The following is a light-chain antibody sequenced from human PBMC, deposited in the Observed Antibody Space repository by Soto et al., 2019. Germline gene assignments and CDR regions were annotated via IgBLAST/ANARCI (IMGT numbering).Light chain of an antibody. CDR1: QSVSSN. J-gene: IGKJ1*01. Sequence: EIVMTQSPATLSMSPGERATLSCRASQSVSSNLAWYQQKPGQAPRLLIYRASTRATGITSRFSGSGSGTEFILSMCSLQSEDLGGYYFQHYSSWPPWRFGQGAKVEI. CDR3: QHYSSWPPWR. V-gene: IGKV3-15*01. CDR2: RAS.